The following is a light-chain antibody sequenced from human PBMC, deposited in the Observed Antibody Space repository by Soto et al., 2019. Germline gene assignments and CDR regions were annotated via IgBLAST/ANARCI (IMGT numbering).Light chain of an antibody. V-gene: IGKV1-13*02. CDR3: QQFNSLIT. CDR2: DAS. Sequence: AIQVTQSPSSLSACVGDRVTITCRAGQGISSALAWYQQKPGEAPKLLIYDASSLESGVPSRFSGSGSGTDFTLTISSLQPEDFATYYCQQFNSLITFGQGTRLAIK. J-gene: IGKJ5*01. CDR1: QGISSA.